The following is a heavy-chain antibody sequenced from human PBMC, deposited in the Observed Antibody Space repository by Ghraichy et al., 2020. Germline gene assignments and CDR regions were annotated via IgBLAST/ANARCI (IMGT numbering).Heavy chain of an antibody. V-gene: IGHV1-69*02. Sequence: SVKVSCKASGGTFSSYTINWVRQAPGRGLEWLGRIILVLGVTNYAQKFQGRVTITVDKSTSTAYMDLSSLRTEDTAVYYCARSMLSGDWRRMSGYFDVWGRGTPVTVSP. D-gene: IGHD2-21*02. J-gene: IGHJ2*01. CDR2: IILVLGVT. CDR1: GGTFSSYT. CDR3: ARSMLSGDWRRMSGYFDV.